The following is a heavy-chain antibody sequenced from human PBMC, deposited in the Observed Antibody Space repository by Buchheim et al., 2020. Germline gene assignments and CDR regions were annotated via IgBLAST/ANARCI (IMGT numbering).Heavy chain of an antibody. CDR1: GGSITSDNYY. V-gene: IGHV4-39*01. Sequence: QLQLQESGPGLVKPSETLSLTCSVSGGSITSDNYYWAWIRQPLGKGLEWIASMYFRGKRHYNPSLKSRLTISADTYKKQFSLKLTSVTAADTAVYYCAARSGWFRFWGQGTL. J-gene: IGHJ4*01. CDR2: MYFRGKR. D-gene: IGHD6-19*01. CDR3: AARSGWFRF.